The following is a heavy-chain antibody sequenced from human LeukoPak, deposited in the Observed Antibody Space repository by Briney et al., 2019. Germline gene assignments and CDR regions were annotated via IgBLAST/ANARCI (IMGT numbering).Heavy chain of an antibody. CDR3: AHGGISLRPADRGAFDI. V-gene: IGHV1-69*13. J-gene: IGHJ3*02. D-gene: IGHD3-16*01. CDR1: GGTFISYA. CDR2: IIPIFGTA. Sequence: SXKVSCKASGGTFISYAISWVRQAPGQGLEWMGGIIPIFGTANYAQKFQGRVTITADESTSTAYMELSSLRSEDTAVYYCAHGGISLRPADRGAFDIWGQGTMVTVSS.